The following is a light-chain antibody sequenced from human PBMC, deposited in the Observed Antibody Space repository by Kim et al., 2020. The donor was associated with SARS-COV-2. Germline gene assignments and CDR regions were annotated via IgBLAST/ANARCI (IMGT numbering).Light chain of an antibody. Sequence: VTVDCAARSSHGAASFDVHWYQRLRKTDRKLLISGNSRRPSGIPGPFSGSASGTPASLAITGLQAGGEADYYCQSYDNIMIGFVMLGGGTQLTVL. CDR1: SSHGAASFD. CDR3: QSYDNIMIGFVM. V-gene: IGLV1-40*01. CDR2: GNS. J-gene: IGLJ3*02.